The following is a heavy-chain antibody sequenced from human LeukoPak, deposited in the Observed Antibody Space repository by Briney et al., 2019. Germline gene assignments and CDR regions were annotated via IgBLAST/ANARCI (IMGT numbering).Heavy chain of an antibody. J-gene: IGHJ6*03. Sequence: ASVKVSCKVSGYTLTELSMHWVRQAPGKGLEWMGGFDPEDGETIYAQKFQGRVTMTEDTSTNTFYMELSSLRSEDTAVYYCATVGLIGDRYYFYMDVWGKGTTVTVSS. CDR2: FDPEDGET. CDR3: ATVGLIGDRYYFYMDV. CDR1: GYTLTELS. D-gene: IGHD3-3*01. V-gene: IGHV1-24*01.